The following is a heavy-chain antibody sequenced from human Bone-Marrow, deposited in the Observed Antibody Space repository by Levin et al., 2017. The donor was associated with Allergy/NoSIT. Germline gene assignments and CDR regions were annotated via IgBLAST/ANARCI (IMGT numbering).Heavy chain of an antibody. CDR3: ARDSSRNGMDV. CDR2: IGTASDS. Sequence: ASVKVSCAASGFIVSIYDIHWVRQVVGKGLEWVAEIGTASDSYYSDSVKGRFTISRDNSKNSVYLQMNSLRDGDTAVYFCARDSSRNGMDVWGQGTTVTVSS. D-gene: IGHD6-6*01. CDR1: GFIVSIYD. J-gene: IGHJ6*02. V-gene: IGHV3-13*01.